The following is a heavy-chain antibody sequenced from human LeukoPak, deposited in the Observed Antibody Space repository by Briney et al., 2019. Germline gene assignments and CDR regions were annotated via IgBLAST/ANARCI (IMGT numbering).Heavy chain of an antibody. CDR2: INPDGSST. V-gene: IGHV3-74*01. CDR1: AATFSSYW. J-gene: IGHJ4*02. Sequence: GGSLRLSCAASAATFSSYWMHWVRQAPGKGLVWVSRINPDGSSTNYADSVEGRFTISRDNVKNTLYLQMNSLRAEDTAVYYCATPGIRDQYDFDSWGQGTLVTVSS. D-gene: IGHD6-13*01. CDR3: ATPGIRDQYDFDS.